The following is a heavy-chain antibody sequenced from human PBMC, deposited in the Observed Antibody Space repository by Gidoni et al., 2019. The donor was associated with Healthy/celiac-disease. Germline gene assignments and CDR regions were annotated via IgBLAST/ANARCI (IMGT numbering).Heavy chain of an antibody. CDR1: GGTFRSST. CDR2: IIPILGIA. V-gene: IGHV1-69*08. CDR3: ARETGYSSGWTRAYGMDV. D-gene: IGHD6-19*01. Sequence: QVQLVQSGAEVKKPGSSVQVSCKASGGTFRSSTISWVRQAPGQGLEWMGRIIPILGIANYAQKFQGRVTITADKSTSTAYMELSSLRSEDTAVYYCARETGYSSGWTRAYGMDVWGQGTTVTVSS. J-gene: IGHJ6*02.